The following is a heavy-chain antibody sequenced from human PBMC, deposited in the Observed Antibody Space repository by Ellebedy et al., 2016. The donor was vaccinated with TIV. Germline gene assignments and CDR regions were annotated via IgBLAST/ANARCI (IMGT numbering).Heavy chain of an antibody. D-gene: IGHD2-15*01. V-gene: IGHV5-10-1*01. CDR3: ARLATEYCGGGSCPLGDY. Sequence: GESLKISXKGSGYSFSNHWITWVRQMPGKGLEWMGRINPGDPYADYSPSFQGHVTISADTSISTAYLQWSSLKASDTAMYYCARLATEYCGGGSCPLGDYWGQGTLVTVSS. CDR1: GYSFSNHW. CDR2: INPGDPYA. J-gene: IGHJ4*02.